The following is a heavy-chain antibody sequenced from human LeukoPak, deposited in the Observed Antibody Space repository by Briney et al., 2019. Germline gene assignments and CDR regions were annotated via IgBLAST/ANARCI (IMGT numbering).Heavy chain of an antibody. CDR3: ARSSGYYYVTFGFDY. CDR2: INHSGST. CDR1: GGSFSGYY. V-gene: IGHV4-34*01. Sequence: SETLSLTCAVYGGSFSGYYWSWIRQPPGKGLEWIGEINHSGSTNYNPSLKSRVTISVDTSKNQFSLKLSSVTAADTAVYYCARSSGYYYVTFGFDYWGQGTLVTVSS. J-gene: IGHJ4*02. D-gene: IGHD3-22*01.